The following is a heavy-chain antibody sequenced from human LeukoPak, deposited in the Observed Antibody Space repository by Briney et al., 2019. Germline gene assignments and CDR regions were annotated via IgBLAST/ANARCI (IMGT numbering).Heavy chain of an antibody. J-gene: IGHJ4*02. CDR3: ARSHLTGYYNGFDY. V-gene: IGHV3-7*03. CDR2: IKQDGSEK. CDR1: GFTSSSYW. Sequence: GGSLRLSCAASGFTSSSYWMSWVRQAPGKGLEWVANIKQDGSEKYYVDSVKGRFTISRDNAKNSLYLQMNSLRAEDTAVYYCARSHLTGYYNGFDYWGQGTLVTVSS. D-gene: IGHD3-9*01.